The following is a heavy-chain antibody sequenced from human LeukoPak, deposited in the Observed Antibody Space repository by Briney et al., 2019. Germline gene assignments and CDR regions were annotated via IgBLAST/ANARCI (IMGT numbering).Heavy chain of an antibody. J-gene: IGHJ4*02. Sequence: SETLSLTCSVSGGSISSGGYSWNWIRQPPGKGLEWIGYIHSSGTAYYNPSLKSRVTISLDRSKNQFSLNLTSVTAADTAVYYCAREVSSSWYNYFDYWGQGTLVTVSS. CDR1: GGSISSGGYS. D-gene: IGHD6-13*01. CDR3: AREVSSSWYNYFDY. CDR2: IHSSGTA. V-gene: IGHV4-30-2*01.